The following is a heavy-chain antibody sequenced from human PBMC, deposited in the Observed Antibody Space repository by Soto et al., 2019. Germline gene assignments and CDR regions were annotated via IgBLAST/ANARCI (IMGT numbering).Heavy chain of an antibody. Sequence: ASVKVSCKASGYTFTSYAMHWVRQAPGQRLEWMGWINAGNGNTKYSQKFQGRVTITRDTSASTAYMELSSLRSEDTAVYYCARDWYYYDSSGYYNWFDPWGQGTLVTSPQ. CDR1: GYTFTSYA. J-gene: IGHJ5*02. CDR3: ARDWYYYDSSGYYNWFDP. D-gene: IGHD3-22*01. V-gene: IGHV1-3*01. CDR2: INAGNGNT.